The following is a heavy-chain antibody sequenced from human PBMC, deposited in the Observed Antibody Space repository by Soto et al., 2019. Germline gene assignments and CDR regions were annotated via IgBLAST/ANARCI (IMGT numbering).Heavy chain of an antibody. V-gene: IGHV4-4*07. CDR1: GDSISSYY. Sequence: LSLTCSVSGDSISSYYWSWIRQPAGEGLEWIGRVYTGGDTNYNPSLKSRVTLSLDTSKNQFSLKMSSVTAADTAVYYCAREYTKIVDGPTPFYFDFWGQGTLVTVSS. CDR2: VYTGGDT. J-gene: IGHJ4*02. CDR3: AREYTKIVDGPTPFYFDF. D-gene: IGHD6-19*01.